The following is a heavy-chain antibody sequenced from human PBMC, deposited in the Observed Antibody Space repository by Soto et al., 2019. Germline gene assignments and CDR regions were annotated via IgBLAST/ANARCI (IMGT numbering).Heavy chain of an antibody. Sequence: SETLSLTCSVSGDTMIGFYWNWFRQSAGKGLEWIGRVYSDGSTNFHPSLQSLLQMSLDTSTQQFSLSLISVTAADTAVYYCTRDDANYNILPGLGGYCDDWSHGTLVTVSS. CDR1: GDTMIGFY. V-gene: IGHV4-4*07. CDR3: TRDDANYNILPGLGGYCDD. CDR2: VYSDGST. J-gene: IGHJ4*01. D-gene: IGHD3-9*01.